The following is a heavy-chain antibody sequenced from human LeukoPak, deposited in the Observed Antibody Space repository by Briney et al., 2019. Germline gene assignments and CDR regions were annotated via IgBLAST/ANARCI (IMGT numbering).Heavy chain of an antibody. CDR1: GFTFSNYA. J-gene: IGHJ6*02. Sequence: PGGSLRLSCAASGFTFSNYAMHWVRQAPGKGLEWVAVVSYDGSNKYYADSVKGRFTISRDNSKNTLYLQMSSQRAEDTAVYYCVKFIAAAGPYYYYGMDVWGQGTTVTVSS. CDR3: VKFIAAAGPYYYYGMDV. D-gene: IGHD6-13*01. CDR2: VSYDGSNK. V-gene: IGHV3-30-3*02.